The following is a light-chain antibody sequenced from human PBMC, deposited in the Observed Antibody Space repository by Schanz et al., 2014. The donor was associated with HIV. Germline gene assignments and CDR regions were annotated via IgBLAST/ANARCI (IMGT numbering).Light chain of an antibody. CDR2: QAS. CDR1: QTIGRL. V-gene: IGKV1-5*03. CDR3: QQCVTYPYT. Sequence: DIQMTQSPSALSASLRDRVTITCRASQTIGRLLAWYQQKPGRAPKLLIYQASILETGVPSRFSGSGSGTSFTLTITSLQPDDFATYYCQQCVTYPYTFGQGTKLDIK. J-gene: IGKJ2*01.